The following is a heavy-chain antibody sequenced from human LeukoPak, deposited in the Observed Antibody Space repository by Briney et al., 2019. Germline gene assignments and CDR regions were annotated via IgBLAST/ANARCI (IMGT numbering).Heavy chain of an antibody. V-gene: IGHV3-11*04. CDR3: VRGQLWSYYHDY. Sequence: GGSLRLSCAASGFTFSDSFMSWIRQAPGKGLEWLSYINGSGTNLYYADAVRGRFTISRDNAKNTVYLEMNSLRAEDTAVYYCVRGQLWSYYHDYWGQGTLVTVSS. CDR1: GFTFSDSF. CDR2: INGSGTNL. D-gene: IGHD5-18*01. J-gene: IGHJ4*02.